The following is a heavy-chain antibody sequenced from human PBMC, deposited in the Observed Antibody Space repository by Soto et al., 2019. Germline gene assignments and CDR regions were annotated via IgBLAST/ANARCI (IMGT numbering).Heavy chain of an antibody. J-gene: IGHJ6*02. D-gene: IGHD3-22*01. CDR1: GGTFSSYA. CDR3: ARELGDSSVYGGFYYGMDV. V-gene: IGHV1-69*13. Sequence: SVKVSCKASGGTFSSYAISWARQSPGQGLEWMGGIIPIFGTANYAQKFQGRVTITADESTSTAYMELSSLRSEDTAVYYCARELGDSSVYGGFYYGMDVWGQGTTVTVSS. CDR2: IIPIFGTA.